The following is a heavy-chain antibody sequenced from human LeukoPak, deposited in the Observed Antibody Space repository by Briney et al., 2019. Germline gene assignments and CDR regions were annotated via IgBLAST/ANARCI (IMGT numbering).Heavy chain of an antibody. V-gene: IGHV3-7*03. CDR1: GFTLSSNW. Sequence: GGCLRLSCAASGFTLSSNWMRWVRETPGEGLWWGANIKIEGSEQYYVDSVKGRFTISRDNANNSLYLQMNSLRAEDTAVYYCAKDGQQLYYFDCWGQGTLATHSS. D-gene: IGHD6-13*01. J-gene: IGHJ4*02. CDR2: IKIEGSEQ. CDR3: AKDGQQLYYFDC.